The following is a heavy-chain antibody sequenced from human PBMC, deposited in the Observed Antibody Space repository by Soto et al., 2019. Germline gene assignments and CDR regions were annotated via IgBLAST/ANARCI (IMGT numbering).Heavy chain of an antibody. V-gene: IGHV4-34*01. CDR3: ARGLYSYGFAWHY. J-gene: IGHJ4*02. Sequence: QVQLQQWGAGLLKPSETLSLTCAVYGGSFSGYYWSWIRQPPGKGLEWIGEINHSGSTNYNPSLKSRVTISVDTSKHQFSLTLSSVTAADTAVYYCARGLYSYGFAWHYWGQGTLVTVSS. D-gene: IGHD5-18*01. CDR1: GGSFSGYY. CDR2: INHSGST.